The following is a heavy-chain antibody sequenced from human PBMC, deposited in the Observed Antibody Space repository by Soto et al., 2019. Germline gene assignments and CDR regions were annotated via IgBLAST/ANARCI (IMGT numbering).Heavy chain of an antibody. Sequence: GGSLRLSCAASGFTFGYYWMSWVRQAPGKGLEWVSGISWSSGSIGYAASVKDRFTISRDNDGNSLFLQMNGLRSDDTALYYCARTTVTTGFYYGMDLWGQGTMVTVSS. D-gene: IGHD4-17*01. CDR1: GFTFGYYW. CDR3: ARTTVTTGFYYGMDL. J-gene: IGHJ6*02. CDR2: ISWSSGSI. V-gene: IGHV3-9*01.